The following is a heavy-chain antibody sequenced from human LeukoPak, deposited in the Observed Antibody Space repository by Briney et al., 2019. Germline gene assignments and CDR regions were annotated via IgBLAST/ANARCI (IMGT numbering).Heavy chain of an antibody. D-gene: IGHD5-24*01. Sequence: TSETLSLTCTVSGGSISSGDYYWSWIRQPPGKGLEWIGYIYYSGSTYYNPSLKSRVTISVDTSKNQFSLKLSSVTAADTAVYYCAREDGLSHYYYGMDVWGQGTTVTVSS. V-gene: IGHV4-30-4*01. CDR1: GGSISSGDYY. CDR2: IYYSGST. CDR3: AREDGLSHYYYGMDV. J-gene: IGHJ6*02.